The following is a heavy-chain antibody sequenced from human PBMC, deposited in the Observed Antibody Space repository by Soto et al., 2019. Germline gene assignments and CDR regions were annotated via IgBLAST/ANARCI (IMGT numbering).Heavy chain of an antibody. CDR1: GESFSGYI. CDR3: ARGLITGSHYSGGWYYFDS. D-gene: IGHD6-19*01. CDR2: INHSGSA. J-gene: IGHJ4*02. Sequence: QVQLQQSGAGLLKPSETLSLTCAVYGESFSGYIWTWIRQTPGKGLQWIGQINHSGSASYNPSLKSRAPISVHTSNSQFSLELSSVTAADTAVYYCARGLITGSHYSGGWYYFDSWGQGTQVTVSS. V-gene: IGHV4-34*01.